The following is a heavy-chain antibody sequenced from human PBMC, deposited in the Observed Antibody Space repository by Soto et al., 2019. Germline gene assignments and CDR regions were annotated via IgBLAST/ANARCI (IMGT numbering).Heavy chain of an antibody. V-gene: IGHV3-74*01. Sequence: EVQLVESGGDLVQPGGPLRLSCAASGFSFSTFWMHWVRQAPGKGLVWVSRINPEATTTTYADSVRGRFTISRDNAKNTLSLQMNSLRADDTAVYYCARGGLEPVDYWGQGTLVTVFS. CDR3: ARGGLEPVDY. J-gene: IGHJ4*02. D-gene: IGHD2-2*01. CDR1: GFSFSTFW. CDR2: INPEATTT.